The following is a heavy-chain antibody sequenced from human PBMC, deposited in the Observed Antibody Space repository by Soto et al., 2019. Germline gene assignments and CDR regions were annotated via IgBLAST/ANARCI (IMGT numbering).Heavy chain of an antibody. D-gene: IGHD6-13*01. J-gene: IGHJ6*02. CDR2: INPSGGIT. Sequence: QMQLVQSGAEVKRPGASVRVSCKSSGYTFTSFYIHWVRQAPGQGLEWMGIINPSGGITNFAQRFQGSVTMTRDMSTNTHSMELSSLKSDDTAVYYCASSPAFSSSWYGIPPDPSHGMDVWGQGTTVTV. V-gene: IGHV1-46*01. CDR3: ASSPAFSSSWYGIPPDPSHGMDV. CDR1: GYTFTSFY.